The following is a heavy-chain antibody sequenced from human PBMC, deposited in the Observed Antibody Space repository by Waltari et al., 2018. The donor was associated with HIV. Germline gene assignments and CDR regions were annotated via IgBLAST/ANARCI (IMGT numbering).Heavy chain of an antibody. V-gene: IGHV1-69*01. J-gene: IGHJ3*02. CDR2: IIPIFGTA. CDR3: ARVKVGKVKSPTELAFDI. D-gene: IGHD3-10*01. CDR1: GGTFSSYA. Sequence: QVQLVQSGAEVKKPGSSVKVSCKASGGTFSSYAISWVRQHPGQGLEWMGGIIPIFGTANYAQKFQGRVTITADESTSTAYMELSSLRSEDTAVYYCARVKVGKVKSPTELAFDIWGQGTMVTVSS.